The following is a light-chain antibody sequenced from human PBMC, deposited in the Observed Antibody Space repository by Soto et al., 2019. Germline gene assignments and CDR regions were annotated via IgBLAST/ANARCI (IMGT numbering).Light chain of an antibody. V-gene: IGLV2-14*01. CDR2: EVS. Sequence: QSALTQPASVSGSPGQSTIISCHGTSSDAGGYNYVSLYPHHPRKAPKLMIHEVSDRPSGISNRFSGSKSGNTASLTISGLQAEDEADYYCSSYTSATTYVFGTGTKVTVL. CDR3: SSYTSATTYV. J-gene: IGLJ1*01. CDR1: SSDAGGYNY.